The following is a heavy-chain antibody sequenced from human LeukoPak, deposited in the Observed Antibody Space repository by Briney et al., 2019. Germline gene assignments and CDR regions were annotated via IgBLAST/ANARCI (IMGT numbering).Heavy chain of an antibody. CDR2: IYHSGST. J-gene: IGHJ3*02. Sequence: PSETLSLTCTVSGGSISSGGYYWSWIRQPPGKGLEWIGYIYHSGSTYYNPSLKSRVTISVDRSKNQFSLKLSSVTAADTAVYYCARAFSSTSSFWADAFDIWGQGTMVTVSS. CDR1: GGSISSGGYY. CDR3: ARAFSSTSSFWADAFDI. D-gene: IGHD2-2*01. V-gene: IGHV4-30-2*01.